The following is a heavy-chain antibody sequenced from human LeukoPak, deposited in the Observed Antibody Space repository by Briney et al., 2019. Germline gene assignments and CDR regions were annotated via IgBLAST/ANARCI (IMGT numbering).Heavy chain of an antibody. CDR2: IYSGGST. Sequence: GGSLRLSCAASGFTVSSNYMSWVRQAPAKGLEWVSVIYSGGSTYYADSVKGRFTISRDNSKNTLYLQMNSLRGEDTAVYYCGYGDYVHSFAYWGQGTLVTVSS. D-gene: IGHD4-17*01. CDR1: GFTVSSNY. J-gene: IGHJ4*02. CDR3: GYGDYVHSFAY. V-gene: IGHV3-53*01.